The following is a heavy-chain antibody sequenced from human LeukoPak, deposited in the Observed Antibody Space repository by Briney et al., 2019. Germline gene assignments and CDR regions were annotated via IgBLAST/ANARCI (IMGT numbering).Heavy chain of an antibody. D-gene: IGHD2-8*02. CDR2: IYYSGST. CDR3: ARDDTVYGMDV. CDR1: GGSISSGDYY. V-gene: IGHV4-31*03. J-gene: IGHJ6*02. Sequence: SQTLSLTCTVSGGSISSGDYYWSWIRQHPGKGLEWIGYIYYSGSTYYNPSLKSRVTISVDTSKNQFSLKLSSVTAADTAVYYCARDDTVYGMDVWGQGTTVTVSS.